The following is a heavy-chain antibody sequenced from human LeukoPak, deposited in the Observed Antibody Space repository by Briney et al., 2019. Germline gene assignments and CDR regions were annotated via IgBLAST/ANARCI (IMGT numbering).Heavy chain of an antibody. D-gene: IGHD5-12*01. Sequence: PGGSLRLSCAASGFSFSRYWMHWVRQAPGKGLVWVSRINEDGTYTSYADSVKGRFTISRDNAKNSLYLQMNSLRAEDTAVYYCAREGGYDSNWGQGTLVTVSS. CDR2: INEDGTYT. CDR1: GFSFSRYW. J-gene: IGHJ4*02. V-gene: IGHV3-74*01. CDR3: AREGGYDSN.